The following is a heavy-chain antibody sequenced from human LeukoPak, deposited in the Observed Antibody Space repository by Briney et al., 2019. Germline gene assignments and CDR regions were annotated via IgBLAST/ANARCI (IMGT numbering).Heavy chain of an antibody. CDR2: IYYSGST. Sequence: PSGTLSLTCAVSGGSISSSDWWSWVRQPPGEGLEWLGQIYYSGSTNYNPSLKSRVTISVDKSKNQFSLKLSSVTAADTAVYYCARVSGSYFDYWGQGTLVTVSS. CDR1: GGSISSSDW. J-gene: IGHJ4*02. CDR3: ARVSGSYFDY. V-gene: IGHV4-4*02. D-gene: IGHD1-26*01.